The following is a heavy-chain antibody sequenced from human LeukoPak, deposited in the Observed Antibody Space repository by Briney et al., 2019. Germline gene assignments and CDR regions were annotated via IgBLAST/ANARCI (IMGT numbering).Heavy chain of an antibody. D-gene: IGHD3-22*01. V-gene: IGHV3-48*03. CDR3: AKDNQKTYYYDSSGYYPMDY. J-gene: IGHJ4*02. CDR1: GFTFSSYE. CDR2: ISSSGSTI. Sequence: PGGSLRLSCAASGFTFSSYEMNWVRQAPGKGLEWVSYISSSGSTIYYADSVKGRFTISRDNSKNTLYLQMNSLRAEDTAVYYCAKDNQKTYYYDSSGYYPMDYWGQGTLVTVSS.